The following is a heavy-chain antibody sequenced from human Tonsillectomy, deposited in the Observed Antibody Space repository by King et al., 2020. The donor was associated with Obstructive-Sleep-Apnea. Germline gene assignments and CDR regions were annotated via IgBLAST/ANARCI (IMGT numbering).Heavy chain of an antibody. CDR3: AKDHRGYYYGMDV. J-gene: IGHJ6*02. CDR2: LILSGDKT. V-gene: IGHV3-23*04. Sequence: VQLVESGGGLVHPGGSLRLSCVASGFSFSGYAMSWVRQAPGKGLECVSVLILSGDKTEYADSVGGRFTTSRDNSKNTLYLQMDSLRAEDTAVYYCAKDHRGYYYGMDVWGQGTTVTVSS. CDR1: GFSFSGYA.